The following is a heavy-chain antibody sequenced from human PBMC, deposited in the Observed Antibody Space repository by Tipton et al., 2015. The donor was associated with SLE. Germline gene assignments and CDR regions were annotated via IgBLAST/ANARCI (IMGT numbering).Heavy chain of an antibody. CDR3: VRDPDIAAAPNWFDP. J-gene: IGHJ5*02. Sequence: QLVQSGAEVKKPGASVKVSCKASGYTFTTYGISWVRQAPGQGLEWMGWISAYNGNTNYAQKLQGRVTMTTDTSTSTAYMELRSLRSDDTAVYYCVRDPDIAAAPNWFDPWGQGTLVTVPS. V-gene: IGHV1-18*01. CDR2: ISAYNGNT. D-gene: IGHD6-13*01. CDR1: GYTFTTYG.